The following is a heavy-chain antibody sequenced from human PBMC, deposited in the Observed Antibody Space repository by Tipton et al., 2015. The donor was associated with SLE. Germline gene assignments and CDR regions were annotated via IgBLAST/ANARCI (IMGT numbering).Heavy chain of an antibody. J-gene: IGHJ4*02. Sequence: RSLRLSCAASGFTFGSNPMSWVRQAPGKGLEWLTMISFNGGHKLYADSVKGRLTVSRDNSRNTLYLEMNSLRAEDTAVYFCARGGPPGGVDYWGQGTLVTVSS. D-gene: IGHD2-2*01. CDR2: ISFNGGHK. CDR1: GFTFGSNP. V-gene: IGHV3-30-3*01. CDR3: ARGGPPGGVDY.